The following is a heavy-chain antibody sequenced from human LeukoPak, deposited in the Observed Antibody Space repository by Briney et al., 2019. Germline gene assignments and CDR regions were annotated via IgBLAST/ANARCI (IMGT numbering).Heavy chain of an antibody. CDR3: ARGPRDARIYDYVWGRPKVFDY. CDR1: GGSFSGYY. D-gene: IGHD3-16*01. Sequence: SETLSLTCAVYGGSFSGYYWSWIRQPPGKGLEWIGEINHSGSTNYNPSLKSRVTISVDTSKNQFSLKLSSVTAADTAVYYCARGPRDARIYDYVWGRPKVFDYWGQGTLVTVSS. V-gene: IGHV4-34*01. CDR2: INHSGST. J-gene: IGHJ4*02.